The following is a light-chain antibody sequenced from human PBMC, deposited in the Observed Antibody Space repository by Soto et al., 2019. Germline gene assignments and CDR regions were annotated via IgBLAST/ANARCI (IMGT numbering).Light chain of an antibody. CDR1: QSVSIY. Sequence: DIQMTQSPSSLSASVGDRVTITCRASQSVSIYLNWYQQKPGKAPKLLIYAASSLQSGVPSRFSGSGSGTDSTLTISSLQPIDFATYYFQRSYHAPPTFGQGTNVEIK. CDR2: AAS. J-gene: IGKJ1*01. V-gene: IGKV1-39*01. CDR3: QRSYHAPPT.